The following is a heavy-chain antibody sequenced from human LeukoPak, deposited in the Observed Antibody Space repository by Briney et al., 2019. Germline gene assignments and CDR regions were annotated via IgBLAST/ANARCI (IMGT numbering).Heavy chain of an antibody. V-gene: IGHV3-74*01. D-gene: IGHD5-12*01. CDR1: GFTFSSYW. CDR2: VNSDGSGT. Sequence: GGSLRLSCAASGFTFSSYWMHWVRQAPGKGLVWVSRVNSDGSGTTYADPVKGRFTISRDNAKNTLYLQMNSLRAEDTAVYYCARESKYSGYPFDYWGQGTLVTVSS. CDR3: ARESKYSGYPFDY. J-gene: IGHJ4*02.